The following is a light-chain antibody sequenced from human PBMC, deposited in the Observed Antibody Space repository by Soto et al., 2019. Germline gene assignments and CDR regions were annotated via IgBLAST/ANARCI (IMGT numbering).Light chain of an antibody. Sequence: KTALSCRASQSVSSKFLAWYQQKPRQAPRLLIYAASNRATGIPDRFSGSGSGTYNTITTNKLGPRDLEACYTALRGYEPPRFGPGTKVDIK. CDR1: QSVSSKF. V-gene: IGKV3D-20*02. J-gene: IGKJ1*01. CDR2: AAS. CDR3: ALRGYEPPR.